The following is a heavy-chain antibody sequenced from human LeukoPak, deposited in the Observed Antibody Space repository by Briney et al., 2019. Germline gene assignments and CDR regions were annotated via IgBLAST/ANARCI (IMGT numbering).Heavy chain of an antibody. D-gene: IGHD7-27*01. CDR3: ARDIQTGLAFDA. Sequence: GGSLRLSCAGSGFTFRDSAMTWVRQAPGKGLEWVSLISFSGANTYYADSVKGRLTISRENSKDTLYLQMNSLSAEDTAIYYCARDIQTGLAFDAWGQGTVVSVSS. CDR1: GFTFRDSA. CDR2: ISFSGANT. J-gene: IGHJ3*01. V-gene: IGHV3-23*01.